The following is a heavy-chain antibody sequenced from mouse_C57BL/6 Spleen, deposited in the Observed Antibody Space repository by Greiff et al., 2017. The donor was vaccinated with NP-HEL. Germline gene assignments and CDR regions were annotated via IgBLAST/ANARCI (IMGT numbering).Heavy chain of an antibody. CDR1: GYTFTSYW. V-gene: IGHV1-64*01. J-gene: IGHJ2*01. Sequence: QVQLQQPGAELVKPGASVKLSCKASGYTFTSYWMHWVKQRPEQGLEWIGMIHPNSGSTNYHEKFKSKATLTVDNSSSTAYMQLSSLTSENSAVYDCVKSDKYSNGGFDYWGQGTTLTVSS. D-gene: IGHD2-5*01. CDR3: VKSDKYSNGGFDY. CDR2: IHPNSGST.